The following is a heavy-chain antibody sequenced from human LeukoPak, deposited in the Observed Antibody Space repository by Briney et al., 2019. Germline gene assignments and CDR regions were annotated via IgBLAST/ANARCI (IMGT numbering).Heavy chain of an antibody. D-gene: IGHD1-26*01. Sequence: GASVKVSCKAYGYTFTDYYMNWVRQAPGQGLEWVGWINPNSGVTNYAQKLQGRVTMTTDTSTSTAYMELRSLRSDDTAVYYCARDENGWEPLAGWGQGTLVTVSS. J-gene: IGHJ4*02. CDR2: INPNSGVT. CDR3: ARDENGWEPLAG. V-gene: IGHV1-2*02. CDR1: GYTFTDYY.